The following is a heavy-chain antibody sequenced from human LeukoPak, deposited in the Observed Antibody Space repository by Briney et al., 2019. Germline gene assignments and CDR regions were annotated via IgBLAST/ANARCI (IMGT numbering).Heavy chain of an antibody. CDR1: GGTFSSYA. Sequence: GASVKVSCKASGGTFSSYAISWVRQAPGQGLEWMGRIIPILGIANYAQKFQGRVTITADKSTSTAYMELSSLRSEDTAVYYCAREGYCSSTSCPNDYYYMDVWGKGTTVTVSS. V-gene: IGHV1-69*04. J-gene: IGHJ6*03. CDR2: IIPILGIA. D-gene: IGHD2-2*01. CDR3: AREGYCSSTSCPNDYYYMDV.